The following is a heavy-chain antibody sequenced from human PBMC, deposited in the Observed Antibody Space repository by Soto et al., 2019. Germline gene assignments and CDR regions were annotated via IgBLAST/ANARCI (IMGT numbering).Heavy chain of an antibody. CDR2: ISYDGSNK. CDR3: ARVYGELSGHYYGLDV. CDR1: GFTFSSYA. V-gene: IGHV3-30-3*01. Sequence: GGSLRLSCAASGFTFSSYAMHWVRQAPGKGLEWVAVISYDGSNKYYADSVKGRFTISRDNSKNTLYLQMNSLRAEDTAVYYCARVYGELSGHYYGLDVWGQGTTVTVSS. D-gene: IGHD4-17*01. J-gene: IGHJ6*02.